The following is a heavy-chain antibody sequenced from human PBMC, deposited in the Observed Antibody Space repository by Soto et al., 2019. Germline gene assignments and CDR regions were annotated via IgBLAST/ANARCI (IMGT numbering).Heavy chain of an antibody. J-gene: IGHJ4*02. CDR3: ARGPVVTQIVDY. CDR2: IYYSGST. CDR1: GGSVTSGNYY. Sequence: SETLSLTCTVSGGSVTSGNYYWSCIRQPPGKGLEWLGHIYYSGSTNYNPSLQSRVTISVDASKNQFSLKLSSVTAADTAIYYCARGPVVTQIVDYWGQGTLVTVSS. D-gene: IGHD2-21*02. V-gene: IGHV4-61*01.